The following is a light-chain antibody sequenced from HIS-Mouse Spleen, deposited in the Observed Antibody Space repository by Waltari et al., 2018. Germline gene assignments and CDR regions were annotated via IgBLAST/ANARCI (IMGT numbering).Light chain of an antibody. CDR2: EVS. CDR1: SSDVGGYNY. Sequence: QSALTQPPSASGSPGQSVTISCTGPSSDVGGYNYFSWYQQHPGKAPKLMIYEVSKRPSGVPDRFSGSKSGNTASLTVSGLQAEDEADYYCSSYAGSNIVVFGGGTKLTVL. J-gene: IGLJ2*01. CDR3: SSYAGSNIVV. V-gene: IGLV2-8*01.